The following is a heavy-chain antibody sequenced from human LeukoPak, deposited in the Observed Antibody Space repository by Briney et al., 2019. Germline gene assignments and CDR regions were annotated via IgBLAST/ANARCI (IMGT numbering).Heavy chain of an antibody. Sequence: SETLSLTCTVSGGSISSYYWSWIRQPPGKGLEWIGYIYYSGSTNYNPSLKSRVTISVVTSKNQFSLKLISVTAADTAVYYCATQGGYSSSWYAFHYGMDVWGQGTTVTVSS. V-gene: IGHV4-59*01. CDR1: GGSISSYY. D-gene: IGHD6-13*01. J-gene: IGHJ6*02. CDR3: ATQGGYSSSWYAFHYGMDV. CDR2: IYYSGST.